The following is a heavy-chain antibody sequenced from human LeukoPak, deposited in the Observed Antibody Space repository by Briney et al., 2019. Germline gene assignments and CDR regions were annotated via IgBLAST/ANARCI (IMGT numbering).Heavy chain of an antibody. D-gene: IGHD3-16*02. V-gene: IGHV1-69*04. J-gene: IGHJ6*04. Sequence: VASAKVSCKASGGTFSSYAISWVRQAPGQGLEWMGRIIPIFGIANYAQKFQGRVTITADKSTSTAYMELSSLRSEDTAVYYCARDGLGELSSLYYYYGMDVWGKGTTVTVSS. CDR2: IIPIFGIA. CDR3: ARDGLGELSSLYYYYGMDV. CDR1: GGTFSSYA.